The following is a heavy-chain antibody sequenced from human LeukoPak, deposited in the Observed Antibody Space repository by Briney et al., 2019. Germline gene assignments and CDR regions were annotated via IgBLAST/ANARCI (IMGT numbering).Heavy chain of an antibody. J-gene: IGHJ4*02. CDR3: ARDLDYDSSGTTGFDY. V-gene: IGHV3-20*04. Sequence: GGSLRLSCAASGFTFSSYSMSWVRQAPGKGLEWVSGINWNGGSTGYADSVKGRFTISRDNAKNSLYLQMNSLRAEDTALYYCARDLDYDSSGTTGFDYWGQGTLVTVSS. CDR2: INWNGGST. D-gene: IGHD3-22*01. CDR1: GFTFSSYS.